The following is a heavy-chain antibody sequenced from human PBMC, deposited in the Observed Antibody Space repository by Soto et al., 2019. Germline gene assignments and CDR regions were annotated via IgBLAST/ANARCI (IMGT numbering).Heavy chain of an antibody. CDR2: TYYRSKWYN. CDR3: AVEMIGGRYSYGLDY. J-gene: IGHJ4*02. Sequence: QTRSLTCAICGYSVSSNSAAWNWIRQSPSRGLEWLGRTYYRSKWYNDYAVSVKSRITINPDTSKNQFSLQLNSVTPEDTAVYYCAVEMIGGRYSYGLDYWGQGTLVTVSS. D-gene: IGHD5-18*01. CDR1: GYSVSSNSAA. V-gene: IGHV6-1*01.